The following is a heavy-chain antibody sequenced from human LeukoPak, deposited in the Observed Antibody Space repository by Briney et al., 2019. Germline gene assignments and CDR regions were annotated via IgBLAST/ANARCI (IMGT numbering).Heavy chain of an antibody. D-gene: IGHD3-9*01. CDR2: ISSSGSSI. J-gene: IGHJ6*03. Sequence: GGSLRLSCAASGFTFSSYEMNWVRQAPGKGLEWISYISSSGSSIHYADSVKGRFTISRDNAKNSLYLQMNSLRAEDTAVYYCARGGFDWLLFNYYYYMDVWGKGTTVTISS. V-gene: IGHV3-48*03. CDR3: ARGGFDWLLFNYYYYMDV. CDR1: GFTFSSYE.